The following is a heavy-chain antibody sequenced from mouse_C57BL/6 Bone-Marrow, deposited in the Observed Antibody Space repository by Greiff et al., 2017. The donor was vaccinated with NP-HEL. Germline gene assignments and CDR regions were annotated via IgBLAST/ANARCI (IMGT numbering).Heavy chain of an antibody. CDR2: IHPNSGST. J-gene: IGHJ2*01. CDR3: ARGGYYYGSSYDY. CDR1: GYTFTSYW. Sequence: VQLQQSGAELVKPGASVKLSCKASGYTFTSYWMHWVKQRPGQGLEWIGMIHPNSGSTNYNEKFKSKATLTVDKSSSTAYMQLSSLTSEDSAVYYCARGGYYYGSSYDYWGQGTTLTVSS. V-gene: IGHV1-64*01. D-gene: IGHD1-1*01.